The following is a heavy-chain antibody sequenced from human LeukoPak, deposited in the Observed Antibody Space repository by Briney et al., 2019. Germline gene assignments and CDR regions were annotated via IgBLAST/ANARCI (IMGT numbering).Heavy chain of an antibody. V-gene: IGHV4-39*07. CDR2: IFYSGST. J-gene: IGHJ4*02. CDR1: GGSISGSNYY. CDR3: VRGRDY. Sequence: SETLSLTCTVSGGSISGSNYYWTWIRQPPGKGLEWIASIFYSGSTYYSPSLKSRVTISVDTSKNQFSLKLTSVTAADTAVYYCVRGRDYWGQGTLVTVSS.